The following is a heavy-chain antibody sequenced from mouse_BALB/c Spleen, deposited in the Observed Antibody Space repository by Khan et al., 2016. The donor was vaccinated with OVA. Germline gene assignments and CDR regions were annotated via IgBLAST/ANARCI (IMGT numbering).Heavy chain of an antibody. CDR1: GFIFSTYA. D-gene: IGHD1-1*01. CDR2: ISTAGDYI. CDR3: ARHNYGPFAY. V-gene: IGHV5-6*01. Sequence: EVELVESGGDLVKPGGSLKLSCAASGFIFSTYAMSWVRQTPDKRLEWVATISTAGDYIYYPDSVKGRFTISRDNAKNTLYLQMSSLRSEETAMYYCARHNYGPFAYWGQGTLVTVSA. J-gene: IGHJ3*01.